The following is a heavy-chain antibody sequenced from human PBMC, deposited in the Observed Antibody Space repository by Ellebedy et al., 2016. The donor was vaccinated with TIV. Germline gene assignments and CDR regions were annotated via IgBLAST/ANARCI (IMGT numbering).Heavy chain of an antibody. CDR2: IDGAGPGTGTNK. CDR1: GFSFISYT. D-gene: IGHD2-15*01. J-gene: IGHJ4*02. CDR3: ARVGYCSGGSCSNQDFDY. V-gene: IGHV3-48*01. Sequence: GGSLRLSCAASGFSFISYTMTWVRQAPGKGLEWVSYIDGAGPGTGTNKFYADSVKGRFTISRDNSKNTLYLQMNSLRAEDTAVYYCARVGYCSGGSCSNQDFDYWGQGTLVTVSS.